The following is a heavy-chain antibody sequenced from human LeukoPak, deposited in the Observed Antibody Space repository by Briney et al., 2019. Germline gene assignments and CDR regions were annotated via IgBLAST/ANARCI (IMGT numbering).Heavy chain of an antibody. D-gene: IGHD3-22*01. J-gene: IGHJ4*02. V-gene: IGHV3-53*01. CDR3: ARDLMAAYDSSGYQTH. CDR2: IYSGGST. Sequence: GGSLRLSCAASGFTVSSNYMSWVRQDPGKGREWVSVIYSGGSTYYADSVKGRFTISRDNSKNTLYLQMNSLRAEDTAVYYCARDLMAAYDSSGYQTHWGQGTLVTVSS. CDR1: GFTVSSNY.